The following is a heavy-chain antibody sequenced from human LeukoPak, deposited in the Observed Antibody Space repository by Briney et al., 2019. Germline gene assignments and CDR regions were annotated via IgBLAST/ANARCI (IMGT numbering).Heavy chain of an antibody. D-gene: IGHD2-8*02. V-gene: IGHV1-3*01. CDR2: INAGNDNT. Sequence: GASVKVSCKASGYTFTSYAMHRVRQAPGQRLEWMGWINAGNDNTKYSQKFQGRVTITRDTSASTAYMELSSLRSEDTAVYYCARYLGYCTGGTCDPNWFDPWGQGTLVTVSS. CDR3: ARYLGYCTGGTCDPNWFDP. CDR1: GYTFTSYA. J-gene: IGHJ5*02.